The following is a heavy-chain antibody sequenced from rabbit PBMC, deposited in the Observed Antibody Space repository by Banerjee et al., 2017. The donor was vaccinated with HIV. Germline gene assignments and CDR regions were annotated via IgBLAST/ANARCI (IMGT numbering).Heavy chain of an antibody. CDR1: GFDLSSYYY. CDR2: IYPSSGST. J-gene: IGHJ4*01. D-gene: IGHD6-1*01. CDR3: ARDGGDGDYGYASNL. Sequence: QSLEESGGDLVKPGASLTLTCTASGFDLSSYYYMYWVRQAPGKGLEWIGCIYPSSGSTWYASWVNGRFAISKTSSTTVDLQMTRLTVADTATYFCARDGGDGDYGYASNLWGPGTLVTVS. V-gene: IGHV1S40*01.